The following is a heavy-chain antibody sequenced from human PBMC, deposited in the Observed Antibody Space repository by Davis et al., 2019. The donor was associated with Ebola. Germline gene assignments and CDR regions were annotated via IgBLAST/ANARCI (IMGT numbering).Heavy chain of an antibody. V-gene: IGHV4-59*05. J-gene: IGHJ4*02. CDR3: AKDGLAVAEY. CDR1: GSSISSYY. CDR2: IYYSGST. D-gene: IGHD6-19*01. Sequence: SETLSLTCTVSGSSISSYYWSWIRQPPGKGLEWIGSIYYSGSTYYNPSLKSRVTISVDTSKNQFSLKLSSVTAADTAVYYCAKDGLAVAEYWGQGTLVTVSS.